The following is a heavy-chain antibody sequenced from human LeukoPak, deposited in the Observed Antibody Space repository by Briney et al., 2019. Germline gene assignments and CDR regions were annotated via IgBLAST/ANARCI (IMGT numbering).Heavy chain of an antibody. CDR3: ARDQTGGWLFDY. J-gene: IGHJ4*02. CDR1: GDSVSSNISA. D-gene: IGHD6-19*01. CDR2: TYYRSEWYN. Sequence: SQTLSLTCAISGDSVSSNISAWHWIRQSPSRGLEWLGRTYYRSEWYNDYAVSVKSRITINPDTSKNQFSLQLSSVTPDDTAVYYCARDQTGGWLFDYWGQGTLVTVSS. V-gene: IGHV6-1*01.